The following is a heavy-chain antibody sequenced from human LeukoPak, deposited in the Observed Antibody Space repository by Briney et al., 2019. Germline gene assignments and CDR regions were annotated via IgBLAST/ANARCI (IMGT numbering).Heavy chain of an antibody. CDR1: GGSISSGDYY. CDR2: IYYSGST. Sequence: SETLSLTCTVSGGSISSGDYYWSWIRQPPGKGLEWIGYIYYSGSTYYNPSLESRVTISVDTSKNQFSLKLTSVTAADTAVYYCARGRTYYRGGSWGQGTLVTVSS. J-gene: IGHJ5*02. CDR3: ARGRTYYRGGS. D-gene: IGHD1-26*01. V-gene: IGHV4-30-4*01.